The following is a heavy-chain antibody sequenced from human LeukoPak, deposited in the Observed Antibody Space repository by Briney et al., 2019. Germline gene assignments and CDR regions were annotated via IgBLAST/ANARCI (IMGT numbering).Heavy chain of an antibody. J-gene: IGHJ4*02. V-gene: IGHV4-39*07. D-gene: IGHD3-16*01. CDR2: IYYSGST. Sequence: SETLSLTCTVSGGSISSSSYYWGWIRQPPGKGLEWIGSIYYSGSTYYNPSLKSRVIISVDTSKNQFSLKLSSVTAADTAVYYCARLIGLGEVSPYFDSWGQGRLVTVSS. CDR3: ARLIGLGEVSPYFDS. CDR1: GGSISSSSYY.